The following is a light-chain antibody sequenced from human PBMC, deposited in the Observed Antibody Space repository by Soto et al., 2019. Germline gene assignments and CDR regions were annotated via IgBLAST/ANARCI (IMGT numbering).Light chain of an antibody. J-gene: IGKJ4*01. V-gene: IGKV2-28*01. CDR1: QSLLHSNGYNY. Sequence: DSVMTQSPLSLSVTPGEPASISCRSSQSLLHSNGYNYLDWYLQRPGQSPQLLIYLGSNRASWVADKFSRSVSCTDITLKISRVEAEDVVVYYYMQALKTFSFGGGTKVEIK. CDR2: LGS. CDR3: MQALKTFS.